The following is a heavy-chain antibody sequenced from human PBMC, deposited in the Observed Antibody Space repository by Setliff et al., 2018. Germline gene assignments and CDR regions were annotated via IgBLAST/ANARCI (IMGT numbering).Heavy chain of an antibody. D-gene: IGHD2-15*01. V-gene: IGHV1-69*13. CDR2: IIPIFGTP. J-gene: IGHJ4*02. Sequence: SVKVSCKASGSMSGTYSISWVRQAPGQGLEWMGAIIPIFGTPNYAQKFQDRVTITAGVSTSTAYMELSSLRSDDTAVYYCARDGAYCSGGSCYSFDYWGQGTPVTVSS. CDR1: GSMSGTYS. CDR3: ARDGAYCSGGSCYSFDY.